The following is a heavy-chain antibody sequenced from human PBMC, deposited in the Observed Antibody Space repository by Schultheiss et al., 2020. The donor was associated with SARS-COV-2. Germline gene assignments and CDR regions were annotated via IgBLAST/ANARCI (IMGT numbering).Heavy chain of an antibody. Sequence: GGSLRLSCAASGFTFDDYAMHWVRQAPGKGLEWVSTISASGGYTSYADSVKGRFTISRDNAKNSLYLQMNSLRAEDTAVYYCAREVVVVAAPDYWGQGTLVTVSS. CDR3: AREVVVVAAPDY. D-gene: IGHD2-15*01. J-gene: IGHJ4*02. V-gene: IGHV3-20*04. CDR1: GFTFDDYA. CDR2: ISASGGYT.